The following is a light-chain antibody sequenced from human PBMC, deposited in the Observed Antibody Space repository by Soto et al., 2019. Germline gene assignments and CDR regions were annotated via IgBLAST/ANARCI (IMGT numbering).Light chain of an antibody. CDR1: QSVSNN. Sequence: ETVMTQSPATLSVSPGDRATLSCRASQSVSNNLAWYQQKPRQAPRLLIYGASTRATGIPARFSGSGSGTEFTITISSLQSEDFAVYYCQQYTDWPPVTFGQGTRLEIK. V-gene: IGKV3-15*01. CDR3: QQYTDWPPVT. J-gene: IGKJ5*01. CDR2: GAS.